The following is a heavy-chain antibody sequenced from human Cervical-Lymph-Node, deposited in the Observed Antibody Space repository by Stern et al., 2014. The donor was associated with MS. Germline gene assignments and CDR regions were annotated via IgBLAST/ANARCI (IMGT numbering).Heavy chain of an antibody. Sequence: VQLVESGAEVKDPGASVKVSCKASGYSFISHAMHWVRQAPGQTFEWMGWINGDNGNTKYSQKLQGRVTIRDKTTSTAYMELSSLTSEDTAVYYCARAGYCSPSTCSDAFDIWGQGTMVTVSS. V-gene: IGHV1-3*01. CDR1: GYSFISHA. D-gene: IGHD2-15*01. CDR2: INGDNGNT. J-gene: IGHJ3*02. CDR3: ARAGYCSPSTCSDAFDI.